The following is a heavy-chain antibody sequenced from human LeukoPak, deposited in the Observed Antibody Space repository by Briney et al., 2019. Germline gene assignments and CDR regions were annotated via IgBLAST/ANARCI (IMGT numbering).Heavy chain of an antibody. CDR3: ARDLYYYDSSGFLDTFDI. J-gene: IGHJ3*02. CDR1: GYTFTSYG. CDR2: ISGYNGNT. V-gene: IGHV1-18*01. D-gene: IGHD3-22*01. Sequence: GASVKVSCKAFGYTFTSYGISWARQAPGQGLEWMGWISGYNGNTYCAQNLQDRATMSTDTSTSTAYMELRSLRSDDTAVYYCARDLYYYDSSGFLDTFDIWGQGTMVTVSS.